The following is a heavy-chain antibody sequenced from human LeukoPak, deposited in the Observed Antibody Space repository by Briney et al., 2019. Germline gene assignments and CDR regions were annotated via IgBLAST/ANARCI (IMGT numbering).Heavy chain of an antibody. CDR1: GGSISSGSYY. J-gene: IGHJ5*02. CDR3: AREAYDFWSGYLNNWLDP. D-gene: IGHD3-3*01. Sequence: SQTLSLTCTVSGGSISSGSYYWSWIRQPAGKGLEWIGRIYTSGSTNYNPSLKSRVTISVDTSKNQFSLKLSSVTAADTAVYYCAREAYDFWSGYLNNWLDPWGQGTLVTVSS. CDR2: IYTSGST. V-gene: IGHV4-61*02.